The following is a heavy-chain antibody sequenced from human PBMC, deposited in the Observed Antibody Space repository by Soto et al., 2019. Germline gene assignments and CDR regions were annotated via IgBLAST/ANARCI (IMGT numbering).Heavy chain of an antibody. V-gene: IGHV4-4*02. CDR2: SHQSGNT. CDR3: ATRDTGRIY. CDR1: GVSIGSHDW. J-gene: IGHJ4*02. Sequence: QVQLQESGPGLVKPSGTLSVTCAVSGVSIGSHDWWTWVRQPPGKGLEWIGESHQSGNTNYNSSLESRVTISLDKSKNLFSLQLSSVTVADTAVYYCATRDTGRIYWGQGSLVSVSS. D-gene: IGHD5-18*01.